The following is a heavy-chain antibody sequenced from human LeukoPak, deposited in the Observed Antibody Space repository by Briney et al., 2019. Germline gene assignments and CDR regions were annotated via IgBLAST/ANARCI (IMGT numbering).Heavy chain of an antibody. CDR1: GFTFSSYS. Sequence: PGGSLRLSCAASGFTFSSYSMNWVRQAPGKGLEWVSSISSSSSYIYYADSVKGRFTISRDNAKNSLYLQMNSLRAEDTAVYFCARVVNGYVDYWGQGTLVTVSS. V-gene: IGHV3-21*01. CDR2: ISSSSSYI. CDR3: ARVVNGYVDY. J-gene: IGHJ4*02. D-gene: IGHD2-8*01.